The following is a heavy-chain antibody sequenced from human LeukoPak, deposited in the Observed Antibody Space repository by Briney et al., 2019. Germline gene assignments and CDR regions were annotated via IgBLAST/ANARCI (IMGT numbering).Heavy chain of an antibody. Sequence: ASVKVSCKASGYTFTGYYMHWVRQAPGQGLEWMGWINPNSGGTNYAQKFQGRVTMTRDTSISTAYMELSRLRSDDTAVYYCAREGVLRFLEWFPAKYNWFDPWGQGTLVTVSS. D-gene: IGHD3-3*01. CDR1: GYTFTGYY. CDR2: INPNSGGT. V-gene: IGHV1-2*02. J-gene: IGHJ5*02. CDR3: AREGVLRFLEWFPAKYNWFDP.